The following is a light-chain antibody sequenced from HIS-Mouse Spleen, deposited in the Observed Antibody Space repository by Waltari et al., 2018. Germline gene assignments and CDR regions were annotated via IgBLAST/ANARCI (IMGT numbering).Light chain of an antibody. V-gene: IGLV3-10*01. CDR3: YSTDSSGNHRV. CDR1: ALPTKY. CDR2: EDS. J-gene: IGLJ2*01. Sequence: SYELTQPPSVTVYQGQPASISSSGDALPTKYPFCYQQKSGQAPVLVIYEDSKRPSGIPERFSGSSSGTMATLTISGAQVEDEADYYCYSTDSSGNHRVFGGGTKLTVL.